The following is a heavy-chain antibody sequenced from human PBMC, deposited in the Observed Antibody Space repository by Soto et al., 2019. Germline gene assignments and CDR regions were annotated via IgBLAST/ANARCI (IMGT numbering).Heavy chain of an antibody. CDR3: ARGGDYGDY. CDR1: GGTFRKYP. D-gene: IGHD4-17*01. Sequence: QVQLVQSGAAVKQPGSSVKVSCKASGGTFRKYPISRVRQAPGQGLEWMGGIIPIFAISRYAQKFQGRITITADESTRTAYMELSSLRYDDTAVYYCARGGDYGDYWGQGTLVTVSS. CDR2: IIPIFAIS. V-gene: IGHV1-69*01. J-gene: IGHJ4*02.